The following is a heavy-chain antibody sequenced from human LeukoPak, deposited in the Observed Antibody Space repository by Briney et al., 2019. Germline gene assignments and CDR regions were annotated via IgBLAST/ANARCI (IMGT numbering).Heavy chain of an antibody. J-gene: IGHJ4*02. Sequence: SETLSLTCTVSGGSISSYYWSWIRQPPGKGLEWIGCIHYSGSTNYNPSLKSRVTISVDTSKSQFSLKLSSVTAADTAVYYCARVRDRSSYFYDLDYWGQGTLVTVSS. V-gene: IGHV4-59*01. CDR3: ARVRDRSSYFYDLDY. CDR1: GGSISSYY. D-gene: IGHD3-22*01. CDR2: IHYSGST.